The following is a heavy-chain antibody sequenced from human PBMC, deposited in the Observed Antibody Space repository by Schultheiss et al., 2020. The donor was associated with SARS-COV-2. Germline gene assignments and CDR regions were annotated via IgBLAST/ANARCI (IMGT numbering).Heavy chain of an antibody. CDR2: TYYRSKWYN. CDR1: GDSVSSNSAA. D-gene: IGHD5-18*01. CDR3: ARGIQWGYGYVLAFDI. Sequence: SQTLSLTCAISGDSVSSNSAAWNWIRQSPSRGLEWLGRTYYRSKWYNDYAVSVKSRITINPDTSKNQFSLQLNSVTPEDTAVYYCARGIQWGYGYVLAFDIWGQGTMVTVSS. V-gene: IGHV6-1*01. J-gene: IGHJ3*02.